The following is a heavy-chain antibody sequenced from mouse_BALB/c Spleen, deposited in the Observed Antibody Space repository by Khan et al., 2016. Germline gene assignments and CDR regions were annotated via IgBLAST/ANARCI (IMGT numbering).Heavy chain of an antibody. J-gene: IGHJ3*01. CDR1: GFNIKDTY. Sequence: VQLQQPGAELVKPGASVKLSCTASGFNIKDTYMHWVKQRPEQGLEWIGRIDPANGNTKYDPKFQGKVTITADTSSNTAYLQLSSLKTEDNAVYYCARSPYDDDVGFAYWGQGTLVTVSA. CDR2: IDPANGNT. CDR3: ARSPYDDDVGFAY. V-gene: IGHV14-3*02. D-gene: IGHD2-4*01.